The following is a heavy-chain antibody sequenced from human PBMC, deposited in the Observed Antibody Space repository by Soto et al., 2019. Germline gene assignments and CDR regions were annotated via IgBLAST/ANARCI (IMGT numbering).Heavy chain of an antibody. CDR2: ISANDVGT. D-gene: IGHD1-20*01. V-gene: IGHV3-23*01. CDR1: GFTLRNYA. Sequence: GGSLRLSCEASGFTLRNYAMTWVRQAPGKGLEWVSLISANDVGTYYAESVKTRFTISTDQSRNTVYLQMDSLRADDTAIYYCAKAKNDYNWDNRPPFDYWGQGTLVTVSS. J-gene: IGHJ4*02. CDR3: AKAKNDYNWDNRPPFDY.